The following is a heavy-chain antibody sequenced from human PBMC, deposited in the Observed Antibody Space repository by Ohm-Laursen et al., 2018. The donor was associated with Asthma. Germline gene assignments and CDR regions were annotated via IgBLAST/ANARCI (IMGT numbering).Heavy chain of an antibody. Sequence: SDTLSLTCTVSGGSISSYYWSWIRQPPGKGLEWIGYIYYSGSTNYNPSLKSRVTISVDTSKNQFSLKLSSVTAADTAVYYCARGASRDGYNYRYFDYWGQGTLVTVSS. D-gene: IGHD5-24*01. V-gene: IGHV4-59*07. CDR3: ARGASRDGYNYRYFDY. CDR1: GGSISSYY. CDR2: IYYSGST. J-gene: IGHJ4*02.